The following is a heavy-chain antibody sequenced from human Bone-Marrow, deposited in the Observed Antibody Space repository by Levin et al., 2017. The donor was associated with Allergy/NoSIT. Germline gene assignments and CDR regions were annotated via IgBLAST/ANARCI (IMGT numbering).Heavy chain of an antibody. V-gene: IGHV3-33*01. CDR2: IWYDGSNK. Sequence: GGSLRLSCAASGFTFSYYGMHWVRQAPGKGLEWVAVIWYDGSNKHYADSVKGRFTISRDNSNSTLYLQMNSLRAEDTAVYYCARWYPDPYYFDYWGQGTLVTVSS. J-gene: IGHJ4*02. D-gene: IGHD3-16*01. CDR3: ARWYPDPYYFDY. CDR1: GFTFSYYG.